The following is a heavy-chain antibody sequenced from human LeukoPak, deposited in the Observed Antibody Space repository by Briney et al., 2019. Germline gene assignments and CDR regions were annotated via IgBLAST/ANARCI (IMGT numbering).Heavy chain of an antibody. CDR2: IIPILGIA. V-gene: IGHV1-69*02. J-gene: IGHJ4*02. Sequence: GASVKVSCKASGGTFSSYTISWVRQAPGQGLEWMGRIIPILGIANYAQKFQGRVTITADKSTSTAYMELSSLRSEDTAVYYCTRGGRGDGYFFDHWGQGTLVTVSS. CDR3: TRGGRGDGYFFDH. CDR1: GGTFSSYT. D-gene: IGHD5-24*01.